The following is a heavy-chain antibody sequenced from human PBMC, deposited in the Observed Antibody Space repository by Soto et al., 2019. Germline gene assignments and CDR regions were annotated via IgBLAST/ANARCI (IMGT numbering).Heavy chain of an antibody. CDR1: GGTFSTYT. CDR2: IIPMLTVT. J-gene: IGHJ3*01. D-gene: IGHD2-2*01. Sequence: QVHLEQSGAEVKKPGSSVKVSCKAAGGTFSTYTLIWVRQAPGQGLEWMGRIIPMLTVTNSAQKFQGRVTLTADKSTGTAFMELTILTSDDTAVYYCSIGSWSAETFDVWGQGTMVTVSS. CDR3: SIGSWSAETFDV. V-gene: IGHV1-69*02.